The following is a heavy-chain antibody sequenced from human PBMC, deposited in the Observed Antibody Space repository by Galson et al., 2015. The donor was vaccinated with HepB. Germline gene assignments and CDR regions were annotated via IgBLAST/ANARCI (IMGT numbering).Heavy chain of an antibody. Sequence: SVKVSCKASGYTFTGYYMHWVRQAPGQGLEWMGWINLNSAGTNYAQKFQGRVTMTRVTSISTVYMELSRLRSDDTAVYYCAATLAMTGQFDYWGRGTLVTVSS. V-gene: IGHV1-2*02. CDR1: GYTFTGYY. D-gene: IGHD6-19*01. CDR2: INLNSAGT. J-gene: IGHJ4*02. CDR3: AATLAMTGQFDY.